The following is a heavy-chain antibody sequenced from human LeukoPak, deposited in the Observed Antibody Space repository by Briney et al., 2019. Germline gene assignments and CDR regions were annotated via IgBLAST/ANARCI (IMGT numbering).Heavy chain of an antibody. CDR1: GGSITSYY. D-gene: IGHD5-24*01. CDR2: IYYSGTT. V-gene: IGHV4-59*01. J-gene: IGHJ4*02. CDR3: ARVRRDGYNSPDY. Sequence: SETLSLTCTVSGGSITSYYWSWIRQPPGKGLECIGYIYYSGTTYYNPSLKSRVTISVDTSKNQFSLKLSSVTAADTAVYYCARVRRDGYNSPDYWGQGTLVTVSS.